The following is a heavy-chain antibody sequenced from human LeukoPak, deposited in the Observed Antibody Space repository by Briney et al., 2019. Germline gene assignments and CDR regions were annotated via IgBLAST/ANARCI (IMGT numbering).Heavy chain of an antibody. Sequence: GGSLRLSCAASGFTFSSYSMNWVRQAPGKGLEWVSYISSSSSTIYYADSVKGRFTISRDNAKNSLFLQTNSLRAEDTAVYYCARDRGLSSGGSWDYWGQGTLVTVSS. D-gene: IGHD2-15*01. CDR2: ISSSSSTI. J-gene: IGHJ4*02. V-gene: IGHV3-48*01. CDR1: GFTFSSYS. CDR3: ARDRGLSSGGSWDY.